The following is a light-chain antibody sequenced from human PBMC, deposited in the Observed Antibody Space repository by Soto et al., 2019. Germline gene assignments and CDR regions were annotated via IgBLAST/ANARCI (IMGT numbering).Light chain of an antibody. J-gene: IGLJ1*01. Sequence: ALTQPRSVSGSPGQSVTISCTGTSSDVGGYNYVSWYQQHPGKAPKLMIYDVSKRPSGVPDRFSGSKSGNTASLTISGLQAEDEADYYCCSYAGSYTYYVFGTGTKVTVL. V-gene: IGLV2-11*01. CDR3: CSYAGSYTYYV. CDR1: SSDVGGYNY. CDR2: DVS.